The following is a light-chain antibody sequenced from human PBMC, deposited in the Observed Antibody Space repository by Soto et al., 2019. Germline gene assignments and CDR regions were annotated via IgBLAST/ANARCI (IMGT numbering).Light chain of an antibody. CDR3: CSYTPTSTYV. J-gene: IGLJ1*01. CDR1: SGDVGTYNF. Sequence: QSALTQPAFVSGSPGQSITISCTGTSGDVGTYNFVSWYQQHPGKAPKLIIYDVNSRPSGVSNRFSASKSGNTASLTISGLQAEDEADYYCCSYTPTSTYVFGTGTKVTVL. V-gene: IGLV2-14*03. CDR2: DVN.